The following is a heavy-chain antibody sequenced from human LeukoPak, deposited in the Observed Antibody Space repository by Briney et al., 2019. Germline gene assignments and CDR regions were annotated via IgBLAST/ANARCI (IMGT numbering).Heavy chain of an antibody. J-gene: IGHJ4*02. CDR3: ARLRLGDYYFDY. V-gene: IGHV4-39*01. D-gene: IGHD4/OR15-4a*01. CDR2: IYYSGST. Sequence: SETLSLTCTVSGGSISSSSYYWGWIGQPPGKGLEWIGNIYYSGSTYYNPSLKSRVTISVATSKNQFSLKLSSVTAADPAVYYCARLRLGDYYFDYWGQGTLVTVSS. CDR1: GGSISSSSYY.